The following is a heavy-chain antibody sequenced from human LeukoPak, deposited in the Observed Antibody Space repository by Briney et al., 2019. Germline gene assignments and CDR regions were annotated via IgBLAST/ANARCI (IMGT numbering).Heavy chain of an antibody. CDR3: AKDRWGDYYYYMDV. J-gene: IGHJ6*03. CDR2: ISYDGGNK. Sequence: GGSLRLSCAASGFTFSSYGMHWVRQAPGKGLEWVAVISYDGGNKYYADSVKGRFTISRDNSKNMLYLQMNSLRNEDTAVYSCAKDRWGDYYYYMDVWGKGTTVTVSS. D-gene: IGHD3-16*01. V-gene: IGHV3-30*18. CDR1: GFTFSSYG.